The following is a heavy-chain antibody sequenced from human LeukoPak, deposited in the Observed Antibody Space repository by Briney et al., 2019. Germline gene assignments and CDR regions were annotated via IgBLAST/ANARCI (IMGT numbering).Heavy chain of an antibody. CDR2: IIPIFGTA. Sequence: ASVKVSCKASGDTFSRYAISWVRQAPGQGLKWMGGIIPIFGTADYAQKFQGRVTITADESTSTAYMELSSLRSEDTAVYYCARVLGWNYYFDYWGQGTLVTVSS. V-gene: IGHV1-69*13. CDR3: ARVLGWNYYFDY. J-gene: IGHJ4*02. D-gene: IGHD1-7*01. CDR1: GDTFSRYA.